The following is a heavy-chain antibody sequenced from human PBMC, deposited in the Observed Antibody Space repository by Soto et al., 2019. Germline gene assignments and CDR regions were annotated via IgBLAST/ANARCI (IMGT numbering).Heavy chain of an antibody. CDR2: IYYIGSA. CDR3: ARDQIARPQFDY. CDR1: GASISSYY. J-gene: IGHJ4*02. D-gene: IGHD2-21*01. Sequence: KPSETLSLTCAVSGASISSYYWSWIRQPPGKGLEWIGYIYYIGSANYNPSLKSRVSISIDTSKNQFSLKLSSVTAADTAVYYCARDQIARPQFDYWGQGTLVTVSS. V-gene: IGHV4-59*01.